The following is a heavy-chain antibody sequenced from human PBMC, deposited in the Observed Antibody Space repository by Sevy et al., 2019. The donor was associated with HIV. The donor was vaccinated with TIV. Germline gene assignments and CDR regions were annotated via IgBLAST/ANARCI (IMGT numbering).Heavy chain of an antibody. Sequence: SETLSLTCAVYGGSFSGYYWSWIRQPPGKGLEWIGEINHSGSTNYNPSLKSRVTISGDTSKNQFSLKLSSVTAADTGVYFCGRHCRGTSRSHAFDILGQGKKVTVSS. CDR3: GRHCRGTSRSHAFDI. J-gene: IGHJ3*02. CDR2: INHSGST. V-gene: IGHV4-34*01. D-gene: IGHD2-2*01. CDR1: GGSFSGYY.